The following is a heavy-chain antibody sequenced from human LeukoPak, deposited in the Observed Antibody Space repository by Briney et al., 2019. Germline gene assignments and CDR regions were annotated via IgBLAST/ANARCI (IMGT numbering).Heavy chain of an antibody. Sequence: PGGSLRLSCTVSGFTFIDYAISWVRQAPGKGLEWVSSISGSGAGTYYADSVKGRFTISIDNSKNTLYVQMNNLRVEDTAGYYCARNGRNIAATGYYFHYWGQGTLVTVSS. CDR1: GFTFIDYA. J-gene: IGHJ4*02. CDR3: ARNGRNIAATGYYFHY. CDR2: ISGSGAGT. V-gene: IGHV3-23*01. D-gene: IGHD6-13*01.